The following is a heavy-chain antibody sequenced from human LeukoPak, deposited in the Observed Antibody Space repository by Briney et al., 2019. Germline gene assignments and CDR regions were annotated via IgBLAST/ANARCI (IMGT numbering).Heavy chain of an antibody. V-gene: IGHV3-23*01. CDR2: ISSSGGST. J-gene: IGHJ4*02. D-gene: IGHD5-18*01. Sequence: GGSRRLSCAASGLTFDNCAMNWVRQAPGKGLEWVSAISSSGGSTYYADSVKDRFTISRDNAKNTLYLQMNSLRAEDTAVYYCATIQQWIFFDYWGQGTLLTVSS. CDR3: ATIQQWIFFDY. CDR1: GLTFDNCA.